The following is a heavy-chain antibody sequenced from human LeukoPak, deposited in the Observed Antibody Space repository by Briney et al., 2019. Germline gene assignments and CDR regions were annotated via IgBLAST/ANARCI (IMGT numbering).Heavy chain of an antibody. CDR3: ARGRGYSYGF. Sequence: SETLSLTCAVYGGSFSGYYWSWIRQPPGKGLEWIGEVNHSGSTNYNPSLKSRVTISVDTSKNQFSLKLSSVTAADTAVYYCARGRGYSYGFWGQGTLVTVSS. CDR1: GGSFSGYY. D-gene: IGHD5-18*01. CDR2: VNHSGST. J-gene: IGHJ4*02. V-gene: IGHV4-34*01.